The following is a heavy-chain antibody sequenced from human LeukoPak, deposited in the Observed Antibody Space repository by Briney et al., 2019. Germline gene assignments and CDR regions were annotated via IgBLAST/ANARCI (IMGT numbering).Heavy chain of an antibody. D-gene: IGHD3-16*01. J-gene: IGHJ4*02. Sequence: GGSLRLSCAASGFTFSNYWMHWVRQAPGKGLEWVAFIRYDGSNKYYADSVKGRFTISRDNSKNTLYLQMNSLRAEDTAVYYCAKVGGDGYYFDYWGQGTLVTVSS. CDR1: GFTFSNYW. CDR3: AKVGGDGYYFDY. CDR2: IRYDGSNK. V-gene: IGHV3-30*02.